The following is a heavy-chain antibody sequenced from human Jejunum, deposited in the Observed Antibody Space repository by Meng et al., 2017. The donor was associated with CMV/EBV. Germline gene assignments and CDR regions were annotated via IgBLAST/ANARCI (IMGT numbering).Heavy chain of an antibody. CDR2: VSYSGST. CDR3: ARWSGSESYPSADY. D-gene: IGHD3-10*01. V-gene: IGHV4-59*11. CDR1: RSSINYHT. Sequence: RSSINYHTGRWIRQSRRKGLEWIGSVSYSGSTNYNPSLKSRVSISMDTSENQFSLKVTSVTAGDTAVYYCARWSGSESYPSADYWGQGTLVTVSS. J-gene: IGHJ4*02.